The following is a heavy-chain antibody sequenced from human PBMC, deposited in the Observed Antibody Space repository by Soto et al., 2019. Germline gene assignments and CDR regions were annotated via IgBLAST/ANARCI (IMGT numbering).Heavy chain of an antibody. CDR2: VRGNGDPP. Sequence: PGGSLRLSCSASGFTFSSYAMHWVRQAPGKGLEYVSGVRGNGDPPFYADSVKGRFTISRDNSKNTLYLQMSGLSADDTAVYYCVKSRGGNTFGFFDWGQGALVTVSS. CDR3: VKSRGGNTFGFFD. V-gene: IGHV3-64D*06. D-gene: IGHD1-7*01. J-gene: IGHJ4*02. CDR1: GFTFSSYA.